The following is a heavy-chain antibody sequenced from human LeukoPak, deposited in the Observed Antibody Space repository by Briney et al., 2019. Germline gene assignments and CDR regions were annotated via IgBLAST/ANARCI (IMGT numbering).Heavy chain of an antibody. V-gene: IGHV3-53*01. Sequence: GGSLRLSCAASGFTVSSNYMSWVRQAPGKGLERVSVIYSGGSTYYADSVRGRFTISRDNSKNTLYLQMNSLRAEDTAVYYCAKEEYYDILTGYVDYWGQGTLVTVSS. J-gene: IGHJ4*02. D-gene: IGHD3-9*01. CDR1: GFTVSSNY. CDR2: IYSGGST. CDR3: AKEEYYDILTGYVDY.